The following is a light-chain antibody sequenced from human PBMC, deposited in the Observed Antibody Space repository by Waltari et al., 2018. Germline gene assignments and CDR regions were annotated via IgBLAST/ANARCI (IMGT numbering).Light chain of an antibody. CDR3: QHYNNYSPWT. CDR2: KSS. J-gene: IGKJ1*01. CDR1: QNINSW. Sequence: DIQMTQSPSTLSASVGDRVTITCRASQNINSWLAWYQQKPGNAPKLLIYKSSSLESGVPSRFSGSGSGTEFTLTITRLQPDDFATYFCQHYNNYSPWTFGQGTKGEVK. V-gene: IGKV1-5*03.